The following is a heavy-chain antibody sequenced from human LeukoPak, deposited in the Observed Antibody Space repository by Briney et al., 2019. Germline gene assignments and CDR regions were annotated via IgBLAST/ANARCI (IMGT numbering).Heavy chain of an antibody. Sequence: ASVKVSCKASGGTFSSYAISWVRQAPGQGLEWMGGIIPIFGTANYAQKFQGRVTITADESTSTAYMELSSLRSEDTAVNYCARGGRSYCSSTSCYFNNWFDPWGQGTLVTVSS. J-gene: IGHJ5*02. D-gene: IGHD2-2*01. CDR1: GGTFSSYA. CDR2: IIPIFGTA. V-gene: IGHV1-69*13. CDR3: ARGGRSYCSSTSCYFNNWFDP.